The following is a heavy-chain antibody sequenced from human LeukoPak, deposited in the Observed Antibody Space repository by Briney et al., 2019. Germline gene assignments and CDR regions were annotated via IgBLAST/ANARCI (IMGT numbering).Heavy chain of an antibody. CDR2: IFPIIDMA. Sequence: ASVKDSCKASGGPFSSYTINLVRLVPGQGLEWMGRIFPIIDMANYAQKFHGRVTIIADKPTNTAYMELSSLRPEDTAVYYCARGRGEMATIKGCAFDIWGQGTMVTVSS. J-gene: IGHJ3*02. D-gene: IGHD5-24*01. V-gene: IGHV1-69*02. CDR1: GGPFSSYT. CDR3: ARGRGEMATIKGCAFDI.